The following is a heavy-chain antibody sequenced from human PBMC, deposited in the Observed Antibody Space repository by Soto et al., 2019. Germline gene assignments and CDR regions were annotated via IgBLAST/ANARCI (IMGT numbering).Heavy chain of an antibody. CDR1: GFPLSTYG. CDR2: ITGTGGNT. V-gene: IGHV3-23*01. CDR3: ARIRGYWYGLDV. Sequence: EVQLLESGGGLVQPGGSLRLSCAASGFPLSTYGMTWVRQAPGKGLEWFSAITGTGGNTYYVDSVKGRFTSSRDNSKNMLYLQMNSLRVEDTAVYYCARIRGYWYGLDVWGQGTTVTVSS. J-gene: IGHJ6*02.